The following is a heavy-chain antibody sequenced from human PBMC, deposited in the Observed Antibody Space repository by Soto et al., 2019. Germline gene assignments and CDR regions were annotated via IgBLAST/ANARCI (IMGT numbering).Heavy chain of an antibody. V-gene: IGHV1-18*01. J-gene: IGHJ4*02. CDR2: ISAYNGDT. D-gene: IGHD3-16*02. Sequence: QVQLVQSGAEVKKPGASVKVSCKASGYSFTSYGITWVRQAPGQGLEWMGWISAYNGDTNYAQKFQGRITMTTDAFTRTAYMDLRSLGFDDKALYYCARDRDYVWGSYRHTSDYWGQGTLLTVSS. CDR3: ARDRDYVWGSYRHTSDY. CDR1: GYSFTSYG.